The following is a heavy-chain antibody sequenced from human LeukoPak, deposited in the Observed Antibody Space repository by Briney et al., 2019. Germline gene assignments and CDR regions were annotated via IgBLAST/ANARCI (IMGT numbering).Heavy chain of an antibody. V-gene: IGHV3-74*01. CDR3: VRRCSSTSCYPFDY. CDR2: INYDGST. CDR1: GFTFSNYW. Sequence: GGSLRLSCAASGFTFSNYWMHWFRQAPGKGLVWVSRINYDGSTNYADSVKGRFTISRDNARNTLYMQMNSLRAEDTAVYYCVRRCSSTSCYPFDYWGQGTLVTVSS. J-gene: IGHJ4*02. D-gene: IGHD2-2*01.